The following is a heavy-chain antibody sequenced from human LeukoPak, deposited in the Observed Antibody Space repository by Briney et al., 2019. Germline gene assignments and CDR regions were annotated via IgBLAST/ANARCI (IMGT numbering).Heavy chain of an antibody. Sequence: PGGSLRLSCAASGFTFSSYAMHWVRQAPGKGLEWVAVISYDGSNKYYADSVKGRFTISRDNSKNMVYLQMNSLRPEDTAVYYCARGEDGFWSGYVEHWGQGTLVTVSS. D-gene: IGHD3-3*01. V-gene: IGHV3-30-3*01. J-gene: IGHJ1*01. CDR2: ISYDGSNK. CDR3: ARGEDGFWSGYVEH. CDR1: GFTFSSYA.